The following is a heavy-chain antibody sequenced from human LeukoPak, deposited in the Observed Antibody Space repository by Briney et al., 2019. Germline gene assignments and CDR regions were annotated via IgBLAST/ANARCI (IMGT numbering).Heavy chain of an antibody. D-gene: IGHD2-15*01. CDR2: ISHDGSNS. J-gene: IGHJ4*02. CDR1: GFTFGNHG. Sequence: PGKSLRLSCVASGFTFGNHGMHWVRQAPGKGLEWVAVISHDGSNSYYADSVKGRFTISRDNSKNTLYLQMNSLRAEDTAVYYCANRARILDYWGQGTLVTVSS. CDR3: ANRARILDY. V-gene: IGHV3-30*18.